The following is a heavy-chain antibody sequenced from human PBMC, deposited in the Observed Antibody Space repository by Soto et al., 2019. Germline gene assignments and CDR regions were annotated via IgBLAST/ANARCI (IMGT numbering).Heavy chain of an antibody. D-gene: IGHD3-16*01. CDR1: GFTFSIYA. CDR2: ISNSGVT. V-gene: IGHV3-23*01. J-gene: IGHJ4*02. Sequence: EVQMLESGGDLVQPGGSLRLSCAASGFTFSIYAMSWVRQAPGKGLEWVSGISNSGVTYYADSVKGRFSISRDNSKNTLFLQMNSLRAEDTAVYYCAKESPLLFGGQGTLVTVSS. CDR3: AKESPLLF.